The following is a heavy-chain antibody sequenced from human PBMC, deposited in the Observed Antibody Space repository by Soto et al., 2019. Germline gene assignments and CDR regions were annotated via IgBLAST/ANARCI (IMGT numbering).Heavy chain of an antibody. CDR3: ARGYCSSTSCYTLYYYYYGMDV. D-gene: IGHD2-2*02. CDR1: GDSVSSNSAA. CDR2: TCYRSKWYN. J-gene: IGHJ6*02. V-gene: IGHV6-1*01. Sequence: PSQTLSLTCAISGDSVSSNSAAWNWIRQSPSRGLEWLGRTCYRSKWYNDYAVSVKSRITINPDTSKNQFSLQLNSVTPEDTAVYYCARGYCSSTSCYTLYYYYYGMDVWGQGTTVTVSS.